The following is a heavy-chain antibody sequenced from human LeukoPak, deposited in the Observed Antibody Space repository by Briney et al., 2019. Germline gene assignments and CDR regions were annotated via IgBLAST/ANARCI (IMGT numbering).Heavy chain of an antibody. J-gene: IGHJ6*02. Sequence: GGSLRLSCAASGYTFRSYAMSWVRHAPGKGLEWVSAISGSGGSTYYADSVKGRFTISRDNSKNTLYLQMNSLRAEDTAVYYCARAARYYYGMDVWGQGTTVTVSS. CDR3: ARAARYYYGMDV. D-gene: IGHD6-6*01. CDR2: ISGSGGST. CDR1: GYTFRSYA. V-gene: IGHV3-23*01.